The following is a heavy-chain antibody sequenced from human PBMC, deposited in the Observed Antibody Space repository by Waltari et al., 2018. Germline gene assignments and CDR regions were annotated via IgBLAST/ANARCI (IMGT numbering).Heavy chain of an antibody. V-gene: IGHV4-38-2*01. CDR1: GYSITTGYY. CDR3: ARVSGVYYFDY. J-gene: IGHJ4*02. CDR2: IYHSGSA. D-gene: IGHD2-8*01. Sequence: QVQLQESGPGLVKLSETLSLTCGVSGYSITTGYYWGWIRQPPGKGLEWIGSIYHSGSAYYNPSFKSRVSMSVDTSKNHFSLKVTSVTAADTAIYFCARVSGVYYFDYWGQGNLVTVS.